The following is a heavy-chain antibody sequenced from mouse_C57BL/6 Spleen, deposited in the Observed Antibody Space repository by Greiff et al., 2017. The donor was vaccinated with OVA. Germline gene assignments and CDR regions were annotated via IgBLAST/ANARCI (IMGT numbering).Heavy chain of an antibody. CDR3: ARGWTTVVSPIDV. CDR1: GYTFTSYW. CDR2: INPSNGGT. D-gene: IGHD1-1*01. Sequence: VQLQQPGTELVKPGASVKLSCKASGYTFTSYWMHWVKQRPGQGLEWIGNINPSNGGTNYNEKLKSKATLTVDKSSSTAYMQLSSLTSEDSAVEYCARGWTTVVSPIDVWGTGTTVTVSS. J-gene: IGHJ1*03. V-gene: IGHV1-53*01.